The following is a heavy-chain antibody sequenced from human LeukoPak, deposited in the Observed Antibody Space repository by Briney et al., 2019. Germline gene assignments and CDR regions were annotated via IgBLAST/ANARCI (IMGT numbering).Heavy chain of an antibody. CDR1: GFTVSSNY. D-gene: IGHD3-9*01. V-gene: IGHV3-66*01. Sequence: GGSLRLSCAVSGFTVSSNYMSWVRQAPGKGLEWLSLIDNGRYTYYADAVKGRFTISRDKSKNTLYFQMNSLRAEDTAVYYCAREYYDISTAYYPTEYFLDYWGQGTLVTVSS. J-gene: IGHJ4*02. CDR3: AREYYDISTAYYPTEYFLDY. CDR2: IDNGRYT.